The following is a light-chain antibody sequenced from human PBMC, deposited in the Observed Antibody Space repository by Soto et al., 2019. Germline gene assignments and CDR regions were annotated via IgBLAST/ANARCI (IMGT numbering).Light chain of an antibody. CDR1: QSISRY. CDR2: AAS. CDR3: QQSHSTPLT. Sequence: DIQMTQSPSVMSASVGDRVTITCRASQSISRYLNWYQQRPGKAPKFLIYAASSLLSGVPSRFSGSGFGTDFTLTISSLQPEDFATYYCQQSHSTPLTFGGGTKVDIK. J-gene: IGKJ4*01. V-gene: IGKV1-39*01.